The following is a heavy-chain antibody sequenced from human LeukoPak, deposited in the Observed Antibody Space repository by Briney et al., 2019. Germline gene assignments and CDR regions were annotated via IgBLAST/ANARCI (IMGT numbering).Heavy chain of an antibody. D-gene: IGHD2-15*01. CDR2: ISFDGSNK. Sequence: GGSLRLSCAASGFSFSDYTMRWVRQAPGKGLEWVALISFDGSNKYYTDSVKGRFTSSRDNSKNALYLQMNSLRTEDTAIYYCARDRLLRGLHTSFDYWGQGTLVTVSS. J-gene: IGHJ4*02. V-gene: IGHV3-30*04. CDR1: GFSFSDYT. CDR3: ARDRLLRGLHTSFDY.